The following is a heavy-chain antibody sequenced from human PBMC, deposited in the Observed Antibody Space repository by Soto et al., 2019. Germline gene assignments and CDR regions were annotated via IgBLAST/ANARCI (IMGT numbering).Heavy chain of an antibody. J-gene: IGHJ3*02. CDR3: ALEGYCTNGVCYLNAFDI. D-gene: IGHD2-8*01. Sequence: GGSLRLSCAASGFTFSSYAMSWVRQAPGKXLEWVSAISGSGGSTYYADSVKGRFTISRDNSKNTLYLQMNSLRAEDTAVYYCALEGYCTNGVCYLNAFDIWGQGSMVTVSS. CDR1: GFTFSSYA. V-gene: IGHV3-23*01. CDR2: ISGSGGST.